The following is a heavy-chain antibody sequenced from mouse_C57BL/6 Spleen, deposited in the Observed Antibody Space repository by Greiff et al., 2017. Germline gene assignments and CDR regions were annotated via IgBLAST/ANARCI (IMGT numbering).Heavy chain of an antibody. Sequence: VKVVESGPGLVQPSQSLSITCTVSGFSLTSYGVHWVRQSPGKGLEWLGVLWRGGSTDYNAAFMSRLSITKDNSKSQVFFKMNSLQADDTAIYYCAKSDYGPFYYAMDYWGQGTSVTVSS. CDR1: GFSLTSYG. CDR3: AKSDYGPFYYAMDY. J-gene: IGHJ4*01. D-gene: IGHD2-4*01. CDR2: LWRGGST. V-gene: IGHV2-5*01.